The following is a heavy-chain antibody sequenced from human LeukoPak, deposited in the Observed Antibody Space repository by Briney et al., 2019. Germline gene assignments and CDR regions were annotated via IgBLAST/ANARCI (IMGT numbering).Heavy chain of an antibody. CDR2: IYYRGTT. J-gene: IGHJ4*02. V-gene: IGHV4-39*01. D-gene: IGHD2-2*01. CDR3: ASAYCSSTTCPFDS. CDR1: GGSISSYF. Sequence: PSETLSLTCTVSGGSISSYFWGWIRQPPGGGLEWIGSIYYRGTTHYNPSLKSRVAISTDTSKNEFSLRLSSVTAADTALYYCASAYCSSTTCPFDSWGQGTLVTVSS.